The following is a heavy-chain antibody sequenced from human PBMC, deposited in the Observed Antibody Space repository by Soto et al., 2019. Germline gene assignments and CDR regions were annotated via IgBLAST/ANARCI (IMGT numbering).Heavy chain of an antibody. D-gene: IGHD6-13*01. CDR3: ARQSAADVSSYGMDV. Sequence: GGSLRLSCAASGFTFSTYGMHWVRQTPGKGLEWVAVIYYDGSNKDYADSVKGRLTISRDNSKNTLYLQMNSLRAEDTAVYYCARQSAADVSSYGMDVWGQGTTVTVSS. V-gene: IGHV3-33*03. J-gene: IGHJ6*02. CDR2: IYYDGSNK. CDR1: GFTFSTYG.